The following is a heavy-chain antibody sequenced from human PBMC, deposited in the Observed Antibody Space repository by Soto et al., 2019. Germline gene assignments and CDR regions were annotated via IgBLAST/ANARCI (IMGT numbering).Heavy chain of an antibody. J-gene: IGHJ4*02. V-gene: IGHV3-48*03. Sequence: PGRSLRLSCAACGFIFSSYEMNWVRQSPGKGLEWLSHITSSGYNTYYAESVKGRFTISRDNAKNLLYLEMNSLRAEDTAVYYCARADSGGWSRGGYFELWGQGALVTVSS. CDR1: GFIFSSYE. CDR3: ARADSGGWSRGGYFEL. D-gene: IGHD6-13*01. CDR2: ITSSGYNT.